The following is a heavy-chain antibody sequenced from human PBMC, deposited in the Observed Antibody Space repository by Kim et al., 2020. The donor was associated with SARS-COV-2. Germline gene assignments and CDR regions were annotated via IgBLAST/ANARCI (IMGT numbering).Heavy chain of an antibody. J-gene: IGHJ4*02. CDR3: ARDLKLRYFDWLFFDY. V-gene: IGHV3-11*06. Sequence: SRKARFTISRANAKTSLYLQMNSLRAEDTAVYYCARDLKLRYFDWLFFDYWGQGTLVTVSS. D-gene: IGHD3-9*01.